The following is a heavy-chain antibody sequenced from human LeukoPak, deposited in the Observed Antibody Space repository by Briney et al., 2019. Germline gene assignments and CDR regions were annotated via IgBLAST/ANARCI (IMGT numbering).Heavy chain of an antibody. Sequence: GESLKISCKASGYSFTSYWIGWVRQMPGKGLEWMGIIYPGDSDTRYSPSFQSQVTISADNSLTTAYLQWSSLKASDTAMYYCARHGSRMDVWGQGTTVTVSS. V-gene: IGHV5-51*01. CDR2: IYPGDSDT. D-gene: IGHD1-26*01. CDR3: ARHGSRMDV. J-gene: IGHJ6*02. CDR1: GYSFTSYW.